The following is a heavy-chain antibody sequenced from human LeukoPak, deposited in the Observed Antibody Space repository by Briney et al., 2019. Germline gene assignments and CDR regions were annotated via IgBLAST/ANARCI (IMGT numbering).Heavy chain of an antibody. CDR2: ISYDGSNK. CDR3: ASLGAGGYFDY. Sequence: GGSLRLSCAASGFTFSSYAMHWVRQAPGKGLEWVAVISYDGSNKYYADSVKGRFTISRDNSKNTLYLQMNSLRAEDTAVYYCASLGAGGYFDYWGQGTLSPSPQ. V-gene: IGHV3-30-3*01. J-gene: IGHJ4*02. CDR1: GFTFSSYA. D-gene: IGHD3-16*01.